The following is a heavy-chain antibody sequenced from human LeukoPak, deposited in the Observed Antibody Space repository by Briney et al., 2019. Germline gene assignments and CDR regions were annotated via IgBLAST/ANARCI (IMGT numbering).Heavy chain of an antibody. Sequence: GASVKVSCKASGYTFTSYDINWVRQATGQGLEWMGWMNPNSGNTGYAQKFQGRVTMTRNTSISTAYMELSSLRSEDTAVYYCATASGSGSYTIFDYWGQGTLVTVSS. CDR1: GYTFTSYD. J-gene: IGHJ4*02. CDR2: MNPNSGNT. CDR3: ATASGSGSYTIFDY. D-gene: IGHD3-10*01. V-gene: IGHV1-8*01.